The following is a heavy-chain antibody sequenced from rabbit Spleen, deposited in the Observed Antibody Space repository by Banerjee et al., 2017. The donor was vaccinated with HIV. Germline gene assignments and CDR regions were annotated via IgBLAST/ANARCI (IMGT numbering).Heavy chain of an antibody. V-gene: IGHV1S45*01. Sequence: QEQLTETGGGLVQPGGSLTLTCTASGFSFSSSYDMCWVRQAPGKRPEWIACIFPGGSNPTYYASWAKGRFTISKTSSTTVTLQMTSLTAADTATYFCARTAGYADHGDGYFKLWGPGTLVTVS. CDR1: GFSFSSSYD. D-gene: IGHD3-3*01. CDR2: IFPGGSNPT. CDR3: ARTAGYADHGDGYFKL. J-gene: IGHJ4*01.